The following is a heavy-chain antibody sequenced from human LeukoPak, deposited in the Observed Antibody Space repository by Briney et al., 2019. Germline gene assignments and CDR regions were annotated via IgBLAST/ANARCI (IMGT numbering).Heavy chain of an antibody. CDR1: GFTFSSYG. CDR3: AKESVVPAASFDY. J-gene: IGHJ4*02. D-gene: IGHD2-2*01. Sequence: PGGSLRLSCAASGFTFSSYGMHWVRQAPGKGLEWVAFIRYDGSNKYYADSVKGRFTISRDNSKNTLYLQMNSLRAEDTAVYYCAKESVVPAASFDYWGQGTLVTVSS. CDR2: IRYDGSNK. V-gene: IGHV3-30*02.